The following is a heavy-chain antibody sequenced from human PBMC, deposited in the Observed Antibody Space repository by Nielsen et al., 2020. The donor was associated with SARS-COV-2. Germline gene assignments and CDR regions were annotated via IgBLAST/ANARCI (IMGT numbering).Heavy chain of an antibody. D-gene: IGHD3-9*01. CDR2: MNPNSGNT. CDR1: GYSFTSYD. Sequence: ASVKVSCKASGYSFTSYDINWVRQATGQGLEWMGWMNPNSGNTGYAQKFQGRVTMTMSTSTSTAYMELHSLGSEDTAVYYCASCKGDGKYFDCEGFDYWGQGTLVTVSS. V-gene: IGHV1-8*02. CDR3: ASCKGDGKYFDCEGFDY. J-gene: IGHJ4*02.